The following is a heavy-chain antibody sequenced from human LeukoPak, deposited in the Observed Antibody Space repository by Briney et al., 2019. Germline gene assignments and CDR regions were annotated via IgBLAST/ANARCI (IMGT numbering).Heavy chain of an antibody. J-gene: IGHJ4*02. V-gene: IGHV1-46*03. CDR1: GYTFTSYY. CDR2: INPNGGGT. D-gene: IGHD2-2*01. CDR3: ARRGGCISTSCNLDY. Sequence: APVKVSCKTSGYTFTSYYMHWMRQAPGQGLEWVGMINPNGGGTSSAQKFQGRVTMTRDTSTSTVYMDLSSLRSEDTAIYYCARRGGCISTSCNLDYWGQGTLVTVSS.